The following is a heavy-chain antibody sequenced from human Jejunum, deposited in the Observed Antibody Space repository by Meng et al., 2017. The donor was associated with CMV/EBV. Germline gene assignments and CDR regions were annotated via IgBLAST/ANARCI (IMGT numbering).Heavy chain of an antibody. CDR1: TFDDYG. CDR2: INKKGGST. V-gene: IGHV3-20*03. J-gene: IGHJ6*02. CDR3: ARHYYASGSYPTSGMDV. D-gene: IGHD3-10*01. Sequence: TFDDYGMGWVRQVPGKGLEWVSGINKKGGSTGYADSVEGRFTISRDNAKNSLYLQMNSLRAEDTALYYCARHYYASGSYPTSGMDVWGQGTTVTVSS.